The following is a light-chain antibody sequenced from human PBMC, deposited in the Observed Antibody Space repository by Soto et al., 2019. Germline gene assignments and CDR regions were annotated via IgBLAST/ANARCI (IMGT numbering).Light chain of an antibody. CDR2: GAS. Sequence: EIVMTQSPATLSVSPGERATLSCRASQSVSSKLAWYQQKPGQAPRLLIYGASTRATVIPARFSGSGSGTEFTLTISSLQSEDFAVYYCQQYNNWPPLTFGGGTKVEIK. V-gene: IGKV3-15*01. CDR1: QSVSSK. CDR3: QQYNNWPPLT. J-gene: IGKJ4*01.